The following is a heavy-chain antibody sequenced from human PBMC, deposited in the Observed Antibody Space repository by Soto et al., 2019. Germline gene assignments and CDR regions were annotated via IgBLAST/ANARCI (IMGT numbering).Heavy chain of an antibody. CDR1: GGSISSGGYY. J-gene: IGHJ6*02. V-gene: IGHV4-31*03. CDR3: ALLPHMVRGDYRMDV. Sequence: PXETLSLTCTVSGGSISSGGYYWSWIRQHPGKGLEWIGYIYYSGSTYYNPSLKSRVTISVDTSKNQFSLKLSSVTAADTAVYYCALLPHMVRGDYRMDVWGQGSKVTVSS. D-gene: IGHD3-10*01. CDR2: IYYSGST.